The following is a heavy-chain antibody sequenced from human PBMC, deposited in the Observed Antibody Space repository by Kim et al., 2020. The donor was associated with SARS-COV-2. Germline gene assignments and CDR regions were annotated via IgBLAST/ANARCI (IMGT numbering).Heavy chain of an antibody. D-gene: IGHD3-10*01. CDR3: ARFGWGYYGSGNYFDY. Sequence: GGSLRLSCAASGFTFSSYEMNWVRQAPGKGLEWVSYISSSGSTIYYADSVKGRFTISRDNAKNSLYLQMNSLRAEDTAVYYCARFGWGYYGSGNYFDYWGQGTLVTVSS. J-gene: IGHJ4*02. V-gene: IGHV3-48*03. CDR1: GFTFSSYE. CDR2: ISSSGSTI.